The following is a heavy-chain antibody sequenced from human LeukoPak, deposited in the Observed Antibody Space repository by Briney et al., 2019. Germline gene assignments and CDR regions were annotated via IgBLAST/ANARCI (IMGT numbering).Heavy chain of an antibody. CDR1: GFIFSGFA. CDR2: ISGSGGST. CDR3: ASPYSSRWYELCY. D-gene: IGHD6-13*01. J-gene: IGHJ4*02. V-gene: IGHV3-23*01. Sequence: GGSLRLPCAASGFIFSGFAMSWVRQAPGKGLEWVSSISGSGGSTYYADSVKGRFTISRDNSKNTLYLQMNSLRAEDMAVYYCASPYSSRWYELCYWGQGTLVTVSS.